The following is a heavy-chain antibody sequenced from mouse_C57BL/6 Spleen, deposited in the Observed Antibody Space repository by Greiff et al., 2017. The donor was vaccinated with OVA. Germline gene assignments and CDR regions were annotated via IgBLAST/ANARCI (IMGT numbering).Heavy chain of an antibody. CDR3: ARSYYYGSSYVAMDY. CDR1: GYTFTSYW. J-gene: IGHJ4*01. CDR2: IDPSDSYT. V-gene: IGHV1-50*01. D-gene: IGHD1-1*01. Sequence: QVQLQQSGAELVKPGASVKLSCKASGYTFTSYWMQWVKQRPGQGLEWIGEIDPSDSYTNYNQKFKGKATLTVDTSSSTAYMQLSSLTSEDSAVYYCARSYYYGSSYVAMDYWGQGTSVTVSS.